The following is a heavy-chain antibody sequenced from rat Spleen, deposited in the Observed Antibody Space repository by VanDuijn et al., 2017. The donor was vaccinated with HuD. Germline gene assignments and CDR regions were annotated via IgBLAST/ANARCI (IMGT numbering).Heavy chain of an antibody. D-gene: IGHD1-9*01. CDR1: GLTFNNYW. CDR3: ARRHYGYTDYFDY. Sequence: EVQLVESGGGLVQPGGSLRLSCVASGLTFNNYWMTWIRQAPTKGLEWVATISYDGISTYYRDSVKGRFTISRDNAKSTLSLQMDSLRSEDTATYYCARRHYGYTDYFDYWGQGVMVTVSS. J-gene: IGHJ2*01. CDR2: ISYDGIST. V-gene: IGHV5-29*01.